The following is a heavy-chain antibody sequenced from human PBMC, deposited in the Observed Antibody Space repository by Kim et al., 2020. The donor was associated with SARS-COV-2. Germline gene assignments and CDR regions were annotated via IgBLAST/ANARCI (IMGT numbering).Heavy chain of an antibody. J-gene: IGHJ6*02. CDR3: ARSRITIFGVVINYGMDV. V-gene: IGHV4-39*01. Sequence: SETLSLTCTVSGGSISSSSYYWGWIRQPPGKGLEWIGSIYYSGSTYYNPSLKSRVTISVDTSKNQFSLKLSSVTAADTAVYYCARSRITIFGVVINYGMDVWGQGTTVTVSS. D-gene: IGHD3-3*01. CDR2: IYYSGST. CDR1: GGSISSSSYY.